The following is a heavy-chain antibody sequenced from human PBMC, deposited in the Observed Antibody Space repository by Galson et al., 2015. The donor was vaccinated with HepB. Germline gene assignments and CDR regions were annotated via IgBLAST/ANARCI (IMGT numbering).Heavy chain of an antibody. CDR2: ISGSGDST. CDR1: GFTFSSYA. V-gene: IGHV3-23*01. J-gene: IGHJ5*02. CDR3: AKFPWDCSSTSCSNWFDP. Sequence: SLRLSCAASGFTFSSYAMSWVRQAPGKGLEWVSGISGSGDSTHYADSVKGRLTVSRDNSKNTLYVQMNSLRAADTAVDYCAKFPWDCSSTSCSNWFDPWGQGTLVTVSS. D-gene: IGHD2-2*01.